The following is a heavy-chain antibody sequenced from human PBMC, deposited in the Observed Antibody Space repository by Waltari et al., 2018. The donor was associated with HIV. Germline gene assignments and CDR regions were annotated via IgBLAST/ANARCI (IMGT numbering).Heavy chain of an antibody. CDR2: IYPSGRT. CDR3: AREGGGSYFLDAFDI. D-gene: IGHD1-26*01. CDR1: GGSISSYY. V-gene: IGHV4-4*07. Sequence: QVQLQESGPGLVKPSETLSLTCTVSGGSISSYYWSWIRQPAGKGLGWIGRIYPSGRTKYNPARKRRGTRSVDTSKNQFSLKLSSVTAADRAVYDCAREGGGSYFLDAFDIWGQGTMGSDSS. J-gene: IGHJ3*02.